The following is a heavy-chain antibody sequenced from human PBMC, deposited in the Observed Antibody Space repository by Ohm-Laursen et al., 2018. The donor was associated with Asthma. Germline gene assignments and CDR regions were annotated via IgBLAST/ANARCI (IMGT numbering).Heavy chain of an antibody. CDR2: IYYSGIT. Sequence: TLSLTCIVSGDSISSGNNYWSWIRQHPGKGLEWIGYIYYSGITYSNPSLRSRVSISVDTSKNQFSLKLRPVTAADTAVYYCARGTFYYESTGYYFFDHWGQGALVTVSS. CDR3: ARGTFYYESTGYYFFDH. J-gene: IGHJ4*02. V-gene: IGHV4-31*03. CDR1: GDSISSGNNY. D-gene: IGHD3-22*01.